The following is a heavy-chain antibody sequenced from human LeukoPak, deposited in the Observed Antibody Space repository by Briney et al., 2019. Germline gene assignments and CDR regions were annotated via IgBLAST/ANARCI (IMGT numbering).Heavy chain of an antibody. CDR3: ARGHRGYSYGRLDY. D-gene: IGHD5-18*01. V-gene: IGHV3-48*02. CDR1: GFVYHLYR. CDR2: CSWSDNTI. J-gene: IGHJ4*02. Sequence: GVPLRLLCAPWGFVYHLYRVKWPPEAPGKAGVGVSYCSWSDNTIHYAVSVKARYNISRDNAKNSLYLEMNSLRDEDTAVYYCARGHRGYSYGRLDYWGQGTLVTVSS.